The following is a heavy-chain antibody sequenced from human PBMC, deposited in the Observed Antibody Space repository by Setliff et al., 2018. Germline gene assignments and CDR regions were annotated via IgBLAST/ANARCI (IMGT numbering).Heavy chain of an antibody. Sequence: PSETLSLTCTVSGASISSGFYYWSWIRQPAGSGLEWIGRVHSSGDTKYSPSLKTRVTMAVDTSKNQFSLKLNSATATDTGTYYCARATVGLATTIYFDSWAQGVLVTVSS. CDR1: GASISSGFYY. V-gene: IGHV4-61*02. D-gene: IGHD1-26*01. CDR2: VHSSGDT. CDR3: ARATVGLATTIYFDS. J-gene: IGHJ4*02.